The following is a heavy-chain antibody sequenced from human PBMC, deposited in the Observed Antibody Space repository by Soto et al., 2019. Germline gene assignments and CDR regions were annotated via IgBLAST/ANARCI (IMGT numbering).Heavy chain of an antibody. D-gene: IGHD6-13*01. CDR1: GFTFSNAW. CDR3: TTSLDSSWYYFDY. J-gene: IGHJ4*02. V-gene: IGHV3-15*01. Sequence: GGSLRLSCAASGFTFSNAWMSWVRQAPGKGLEWVGRIKSKTDGGTTDYAAPVKGRFTISRDDSKNTLYLQMNSLKTEDTAVYYCTTSLDSSWYYFDYWGQGTLVTVSS. CDR2: IKSKTDGGTT.